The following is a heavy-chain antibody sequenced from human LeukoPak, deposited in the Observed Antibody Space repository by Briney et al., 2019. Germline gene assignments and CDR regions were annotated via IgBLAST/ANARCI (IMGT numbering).Heavy chain of an antibody. CDR2: INPGGGST. Sequence: GASVKVSCKASGYTFISYYMHWVRQAPGQGLEWMGIINPGGGSTTYAQKFQGRVTMTRDTSTSTVYMELSSLRSVDTAVYYCARPYYYGMDVWGQGTTVTVSS. V-gene: IGHV1-46*01. CDR3: ARPYYYGMDV. CDR1: GYTFISYY. J-gene: IGHJ6*02.